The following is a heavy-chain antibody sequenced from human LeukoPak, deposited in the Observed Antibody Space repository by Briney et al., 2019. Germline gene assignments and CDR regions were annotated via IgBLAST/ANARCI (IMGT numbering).Heavy chain of an antibody. CDR3: ARVGGGSSTWYGWFDP. V-gene: IGHV1-8*03. Sequence: GASVKVSCKASGGTFSSYAISWVRQATGQGLEWMGWMNPNSGNTGYAQKFQGRVTITADESTSTVYMELSSLRSEDTAVYYCARVGGGSSTWYGWFDPWGQGTLVTVSS. D-gene: IGHD6-13*01. J-gene: IGHJ5*02. CDR1: GGTFSSYA. CDR2: MNPNSGNT.